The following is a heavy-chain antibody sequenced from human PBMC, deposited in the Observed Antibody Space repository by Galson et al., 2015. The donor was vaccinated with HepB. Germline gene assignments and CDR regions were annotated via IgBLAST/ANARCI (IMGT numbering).Heavy chain of an antibody. CDR1: GYSFTSYW. CDR2: IDPSDSYT. Sequence: QSGAEVKKPGESLRISCKGSGYSFTSYWISWVRQMPGKGLEWMGRIDPSDSYTNYSPSFQGHVTISADKSISTAYLQWSSLKASDTAMYYCARRWRDYDFWSGSPRGGMDVWGQGTTVTVSS. V-gene: IGHV5-10-1*01. J-gene: IGHJ6*02. CDR3: ARRWRDYDFWSGSPRGGMDV. D-gene: IGHD3-3*01.